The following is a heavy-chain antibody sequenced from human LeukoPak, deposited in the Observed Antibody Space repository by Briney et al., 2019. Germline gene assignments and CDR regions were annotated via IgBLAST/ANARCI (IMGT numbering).Heavy chain of an antibody. CDR1: GFTVSSNS. D-gene: IGHD3-22*01. CDR3: ARKHYYDSSGFFPPMDY. J-gene: IGHJ4*02. V-gene: IGHV3-66*01. CDR2: MYSGGST. Sequence: GGSLRLSCAASGFTVSSNSMSWVHQAPGKGLEWVSAMYSGGSTFYADSVKGRFTISRDNSKNTLYLQMNSLRAEDTAVYYCARKHYYDSSGFFPPMDYWGQGTLVTVSS.